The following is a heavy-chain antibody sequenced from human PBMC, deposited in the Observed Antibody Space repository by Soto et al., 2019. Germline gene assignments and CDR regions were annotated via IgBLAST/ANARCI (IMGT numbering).Heavy chain of an antibody. CDR2: IRSKANSYST. V-gene: IGHV3-73*01. CDR3: TRHKEPYGGYSSLLPIDY. J-gene: IGHJ4*02. CDR1: GFTFSGYA. Sequence: GGSLRLSCAASGFTFSGYAMHWVRQASGKGLEWVGRIRSKANSYSTAYAASVKGRFTIASDDAKNTAYLQMNSLKTEATAVYSCTRHKEPYGGYSSLLPIDYWGQGTLVTVSS. D-gene: IGHD5-12*01.